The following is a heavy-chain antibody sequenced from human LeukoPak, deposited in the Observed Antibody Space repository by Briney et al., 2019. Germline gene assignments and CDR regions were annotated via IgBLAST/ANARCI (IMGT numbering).Heavy chain of an antibody. Sequence: ASAKVSCKASGGTFSGYAISWVRQAPGQGLEWMGGIIPIFGTANYAQKFQGRVTITADESTSTAYMELSSLRSEDTAVYYCARADYYGSGSYAFDIWGQGTMVTVSS. V-gene: IGHV1-69*13. CDR2: IIPIFGTA. CDR3: ARADYYGSGSYAFDI. D-gene: IGHD3-10*01. J-gene: IGHJ3*02. CDR1: GGTFSGYA.